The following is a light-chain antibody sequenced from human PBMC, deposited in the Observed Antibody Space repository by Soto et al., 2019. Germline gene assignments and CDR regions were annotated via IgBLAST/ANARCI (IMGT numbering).Light chain of an antibody. CDR1: SSNIGADFD. J-gene: IGLJ1*01. CDR2: GNT. CDR3: QSYDRSLTGV. V-gene: IGLV1-40*01. Sequence: QSALTQPPSVSGAPGQRITISCTGSSSNIGADFDVHWYQQLPGAAPKLLIYGNTNRPSGVPDRFSGSKSGTSASLAITGLQAEDEADYYCQSYDRSLTGVFGTGTKVTVL.